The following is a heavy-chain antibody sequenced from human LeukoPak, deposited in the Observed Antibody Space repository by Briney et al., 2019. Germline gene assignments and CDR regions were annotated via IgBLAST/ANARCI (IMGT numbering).Heavy chain of an antibody. CDR3: AKDVTGTGAFDI. V-gene: IGHV3-9*01. CDR2: ITWNSGTI. Sequence: GGSLRLSCAASGFTFDDYAMHWVRQGPGKGLEWVSGITWNSGTIGYADCVKGRFTISRDNAKNSLYLQMNSLRAEDTALYYCAKDVTGTGAFDIWGQGTMVTVSS. D-gene: IGHD1-7*01. J-gene: IGHJ3*02. CDR1: GFTFDDYA.